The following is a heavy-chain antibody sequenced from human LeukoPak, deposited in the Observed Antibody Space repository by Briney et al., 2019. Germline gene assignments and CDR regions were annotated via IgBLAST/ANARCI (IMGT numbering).Heavy chain of an antibody. J-gene: IGHJ4*02. CDR2: ISYDGSNK. CDR3: ATDARRASGDY. V-gene: IGHV3-30*04. D-gene: IGHD3-10*01. Sequence: PGGSLRLSCAASGFTFSSYAMHWVRQAPGKGLEWVAVISYDGSNKYYADSVKGRFTISRDNSKNTLYLQMNSLRAEDTAVYYCATDARRASGDYWGQGTRVTVS. CDR1: GFTFSSYA.